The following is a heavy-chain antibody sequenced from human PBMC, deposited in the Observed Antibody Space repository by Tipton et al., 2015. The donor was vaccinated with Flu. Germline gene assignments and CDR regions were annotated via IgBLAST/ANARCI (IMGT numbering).Heavy chain of an antibody. V-gene: IGHV3-53*01. D-gene: IGHD3-10*01. CDR1: GFTVSSNY. CDR3: ARGREARGGHYGMDV. J-gene: IGHJ6*02. CDR2: IYIGGSI. Sequence: SLRLSCAASGFTVSSNYMTWVRQAPGKGLEWVSVIYIGGSIYYADSVKGRFTISRDKSKNTVYLQMNGLRAEDTAVYYCARGREARGGHYGMDVWGQGTTVTVSS.